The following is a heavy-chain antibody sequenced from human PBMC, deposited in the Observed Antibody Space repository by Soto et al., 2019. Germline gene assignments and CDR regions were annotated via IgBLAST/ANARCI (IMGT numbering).Heavy chain of an antibody. CDR3: AVRNYTIFGVVTPFDP. V-gene: IGHV1-58*01. Sequence: SVKVSCKASGFTFTSSAVQWVRQARGQRLEWIGWIVVGSGNTNYAQKFQERVTITRDMSTSTAYMELSSLRSEDTAVYYCAVRNYTIFGVVTPFDPWGQGTLVTVSS. D-gene: IGHD3-3*01. J-gene: IGHJ5*02. CDR1: GFTFTSSA. CDR2: IVVGSGNT.